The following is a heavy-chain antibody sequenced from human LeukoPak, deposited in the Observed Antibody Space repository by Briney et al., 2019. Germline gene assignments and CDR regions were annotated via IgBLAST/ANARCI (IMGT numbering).Heavy chain of an antibody. D-gene: IGHD6-13*01. CDR2: ISWNSGSI. J-gene: IGHJ4*02. V-gene: IGHV3-9*01. CDR3: ANLVLSNPRYAAALDY. CDR1: GFTFDDYA. Sequence: PGGSLRLSCAASGFTFDDYAMHWVRQAPGKGLEWVSGISWNSGSIGYADSVKGRFTISRDNSKNTLYLQMNSLRAEDTAVYYCANLVLSNPRYAAALDYWGQGTLVTVSS.